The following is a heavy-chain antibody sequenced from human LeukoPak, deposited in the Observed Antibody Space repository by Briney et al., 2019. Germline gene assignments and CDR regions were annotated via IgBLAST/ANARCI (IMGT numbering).Heavy chain of an antibody. CDR3: ARRRQYCSSTSCYWVFDP. J-gene: IGHJ5*02. CDR2: ISYTDST. CDR1: GGSISSYY. V-gene: IGHV4-59*08. Sequence: SETLSLTCTVSGGSISSYYWSWIRQPPEKGLEWIGYISYTDSTNNNPTLNSRLTISVDTSKNQFSLKLSSVTAADTAVYYCARRRQYCSSTSCYWVFDPWGQGTLVTVSS. D-gene: IGHD2-2*01.